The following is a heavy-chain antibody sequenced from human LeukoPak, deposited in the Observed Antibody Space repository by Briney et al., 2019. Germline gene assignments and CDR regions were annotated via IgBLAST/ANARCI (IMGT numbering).Heavy chain of an antibody. J-gene: IGHJ4*02. CDR3: ARDFHVRYYDTGGYSY. CDR1: GGSISSSS. D-gene: IGHD3-22*01. Sequence: PSETLSLTCTVSGGSISSSSYYWGWIRQAPGKGLEWVSYISSSSSTIYYADSVKGRFTISRDNAKNSLYLQMNSLRAEDTAVYYCARDFHVRYYDTGGYSYWGQGTLVTVSS. CDR2: ISSSSSTI. V-gene: IGHV3-48*01.